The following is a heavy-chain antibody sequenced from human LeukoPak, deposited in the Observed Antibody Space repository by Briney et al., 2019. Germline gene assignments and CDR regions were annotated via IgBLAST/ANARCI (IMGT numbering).Heavy chain of an antibody. CDR1: GFTFSDYY. D-gene: IGHD4-17*01. CDR3: AKGIPMTTVSHITY. CDR2: ISSSGSTI. J-gene: IGHJ4*02. V-gene: IGHV3-11*04. Sequence: GGSLRLSCAASGFTFSDYYMSWIRQAPGKGLEWVSYISSSGSTIYYADSVKGRFTISRDNSKNTLYLQMNSLRAEDTAVYYCAKGIPMTTVSHITYWGQGTLVTVSS.